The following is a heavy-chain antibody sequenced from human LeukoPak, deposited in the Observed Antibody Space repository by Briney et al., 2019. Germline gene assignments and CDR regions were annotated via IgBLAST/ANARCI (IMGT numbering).Heavy chain of an antibody. V-gene: IGHV4-34*01. Sequence: SETLSLTCAVYGGSFSGYYWSWIRQPPGKGLEWIGEINHSGSTNYNPSLKSRVAISVDKSENHISLKLSSVTAADTAVYYCARDPAFDYWGQGTLVTVSS. CDR1: GGSFSGYY. CDR2: INHSGST. CDR3: ARDPAFDY. J-gene: IGHJ4*02.